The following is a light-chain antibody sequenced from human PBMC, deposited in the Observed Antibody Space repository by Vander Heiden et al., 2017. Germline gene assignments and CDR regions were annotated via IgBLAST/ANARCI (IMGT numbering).Light chain of an antibody. V-gene: IGLV1-44*01. CDR3: AAWDDSLNGPV. CDR1: SSNIGSNA. Sequence: QSVLTQPPSASGTPGQRVPISCSGSSSNIGSNAANWYQQLPGTAPKLLMYNNNQRPSVVPDRFSGSKSGTSASLAISGLQSEDEADYYCAAWDDSLNGPVFGGGTKLTVL. J-gene: IGLJ2*01. CDR2: NNN.